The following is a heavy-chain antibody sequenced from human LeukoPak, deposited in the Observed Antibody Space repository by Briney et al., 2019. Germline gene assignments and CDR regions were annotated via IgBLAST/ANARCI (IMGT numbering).Heavy chain of an antibody. D-gene: IGHD6-19*01. V-gene: IGHV6-1*01. CDR3: ARGSNSGWYVPATLDY. J-gene: IGHJ4*02. CDR1: GDTVSSNSAA. CDR2: TYYRSKWYN. Sequence: SQTLSLTCAISGDTVSSNSAAWNWIRQSPSRGLEWLVRTYYRSKWYNDYAVSVKSRITINPDTSKNQFSLQLNSVTPEDTAVYYCARGSNSGWYVPATLDYWGQGTLVTVSS.